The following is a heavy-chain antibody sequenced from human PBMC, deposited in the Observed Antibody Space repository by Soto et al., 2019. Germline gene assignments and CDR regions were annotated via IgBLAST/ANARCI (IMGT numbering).Heavy chain of an antibody. CDR2: IYYSGST. CDR1: GGSISSYY. V-gene: IGHV4-59*01. D-gene: IGHD3-3*01. J-gene: IGHJ3*02. Sequence: PSETLSLTCTVSGGSISSYYWSWIRQPPGKGLEWIGYIYYSGSTNYNPSLKSRVTISVDTSKNQFSLKLSSVTAADTAVYYCARFIASFGAFDIWGKGTMVTV. CDR3: ARFIASFGAFDI.